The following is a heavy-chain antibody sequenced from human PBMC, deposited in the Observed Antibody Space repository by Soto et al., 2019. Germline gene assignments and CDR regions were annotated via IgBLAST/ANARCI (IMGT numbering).Heavy chain of an antibody. CDR2: TYFRSKWYN. CDR1: GDSVSSNTSS. J-gene: IGHJ5*02. Sequence: SQTLSLTCAISGDSVSSNTSSWNWIRHSPSRGLDWLGRTYFRSKWYNDYAVSVKSRIIINPDTSNNQFSLQLNSVTPEDTAVYFCAKGDKLGHKTGYDFEPWGQGIMVTVSS. CDR3: AKGDKLGHKTGYDFEP. D-gene: IGHD5-12*01. V-gene: IGHV6-1*01.